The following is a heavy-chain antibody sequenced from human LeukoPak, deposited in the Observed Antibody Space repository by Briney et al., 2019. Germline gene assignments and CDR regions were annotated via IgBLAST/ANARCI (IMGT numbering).Heavy chain of an antibody. V-gene: IGHV3-23*01. Sequence: GRSLRLSCAASGFSFTNYAMSWVRQAPGKGLEWVSGIGGSGGNTYYADSVKGRFTISGDSSKNVLYLQMNSLRAEDTAVYYCANLPYDSSGYWAYFDNWGQGTLVTVSS. D-gene: IGHD3-22*01. CDR2: IGGSGGNT. CDR3: ANLPYDSSGYWAYFDN. J-gene: IGHJ4*02. CDR1: GFSFTNYA.